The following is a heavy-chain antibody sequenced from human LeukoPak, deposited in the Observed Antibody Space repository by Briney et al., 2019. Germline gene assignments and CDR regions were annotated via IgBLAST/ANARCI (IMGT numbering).Heavy chain of an antibody. CDR2: ISSSSSYR. Sequence: PGGSLGLSCAASGFTFSSYSMNWVRQAPGKGLEWVSSISSSSSYRYYADSVKGRFTISRDNAKNSLYLQMHSLRAEDTAVYYCARASAVAGTRHYWGQGTLVTVSS. CDR1: GFTFSSYS. D-gene: IGHD6-19*01. CDR3: ARASAVAGTRHY. V-gene: IGHV3-21*01. J-gene: IGHJ4*02.